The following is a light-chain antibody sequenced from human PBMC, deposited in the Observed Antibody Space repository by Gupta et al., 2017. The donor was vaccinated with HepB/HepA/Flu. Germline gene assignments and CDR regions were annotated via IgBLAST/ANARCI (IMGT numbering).Light chain of an antibody. CDR1: TGPVTSDHY. Sequence: QAVVTQEPLLIVSPGGTVTFTCGSSTGPVTSDHYPYWFQQKPGLAPKTLIYDTSAQHSWTPSRFSGSLLGGKAALTLSGAQPEDEAEYYCLLSYSGSRVFGGGTRVTVL. CDR2: DTS. V-gene: IGLV7-46*01. J-gene: IGLJ3*02. CDR3: LLSYSGSRV.